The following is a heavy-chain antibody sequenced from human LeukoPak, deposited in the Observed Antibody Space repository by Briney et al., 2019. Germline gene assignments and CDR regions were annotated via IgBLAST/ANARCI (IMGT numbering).Heavy chain of an antibody. CDR2: IYYTGST. CDR1: GASVSSGSYY. Sequence: SETLSLTCTVSGASVSSGSYYWSWIRQPPGKGLEWIGYIYYTGSTDYNPSLKSRVTISVDTSKNQFSLKLTSVTAADTAVYYCAGGGDPPPYYWGQGTLVTVSS. J-gene: IGHJ4*02. CDR3: AGGGDPPPYY. D-gene: IGHD4-17*01. V-gene: IGHV4-61*01.